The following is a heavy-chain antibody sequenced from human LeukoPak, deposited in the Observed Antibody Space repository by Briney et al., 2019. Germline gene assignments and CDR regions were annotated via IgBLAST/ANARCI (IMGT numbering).Heavy chain of an antibody. V-gene: IGHV3-74*01. Sequence: GGSLRLSCAASRFTFNSYWMHWVPPGPGGGWVGVSLFIYGGSNKRYAVSVRASFPLPRDNANTTVYLQMNSLRSEDTAVYYCARVRVPATLGDFDIWGQGTMVTVSS. CDR2: FIYGGSNK. CDR1: RFTFNSYW. J-gene: IGHJ3*02. CDR3: ARVRVPATLGDFDI. D-gene: IGHD4-17*01.